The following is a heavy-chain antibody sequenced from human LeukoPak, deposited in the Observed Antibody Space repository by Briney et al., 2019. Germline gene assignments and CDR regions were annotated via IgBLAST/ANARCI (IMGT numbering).Heavy chain of an antibody. CDR1: GFTFSSYS. J-gene: IGHJ4*02. CDR2: ISSSSSTI. Sequence: GGSLRLSCAASGFTFSSYSMNWVRQAPGKGLEWFSYISSSSSTIYYADSVKGRFTISRDNAKNSLYLQMNSLRAEDTAVYYCARGDSSDYWGQGTLVTVSS. CDR3: ARGDSSDY. V-gene: IGHV3-48*01.